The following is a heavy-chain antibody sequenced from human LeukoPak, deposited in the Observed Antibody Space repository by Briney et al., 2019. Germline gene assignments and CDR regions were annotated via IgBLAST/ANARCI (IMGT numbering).Heavy chain of an antibody. V-gene: IGHV3-23*01. D-gene: IGHD2/OR15-2a*01. J-gene: IGHJ4*02. CDR3: AARPPIIVGGPFDY. Sequence: GGSLRLSCAASGLTFSRCAMGWVRLAPGKGLEWISTIGGSGDSTYYAGSVKGRFTISRDHSKNTLYLQMNSLRAEDTAVYYCAARPPIIVGGPFDYWGQGILVTVSS. CDR1: GLTFSRCA. CDR2: IGGSGDST.